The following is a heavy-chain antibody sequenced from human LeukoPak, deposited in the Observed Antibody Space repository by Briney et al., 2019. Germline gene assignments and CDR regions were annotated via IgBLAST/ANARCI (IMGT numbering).Heavy chain of an antibody. CDR3: ARESGYTSGWYVGYFDY. Sequence: PGGSLRLSCAASGFTFSSYWTHWVRQAPGKGLVWVSRINSDGSSTGYADSVKGRFTIPRDNAKNTLYLQMNSLRVEDTAVYYCARESGYTSGWYVGYFDYWGHGTQVTVSS. V-gene: IGHV3-74*01. CDR1: GFTFSSYW. D-gene: IGHD6-19*01. CDR2: INSDGSST. J-gene: IGHJ4*03.